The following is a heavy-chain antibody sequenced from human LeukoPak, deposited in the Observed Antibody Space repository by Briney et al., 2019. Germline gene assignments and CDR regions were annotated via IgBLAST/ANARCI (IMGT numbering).Heavy chain of an antibody. V-gene: IGHV3-48*01. CDR2: ISSSSSTI. CDR3: ARDQTRYYYYYGMDV. Sequence: GGSLRLSCAASGFTFSSYSMNWVRQAPGKGLEWVSYISSSSSTIYYADSVKGRFTISRDNAKNSLYLQMNSLRAEDTAVYYCARDQTRYYYYYGMDVWGQGTTVTVSS. CDR1: GFTFSSYS. J-gene: IGHJ6*02.